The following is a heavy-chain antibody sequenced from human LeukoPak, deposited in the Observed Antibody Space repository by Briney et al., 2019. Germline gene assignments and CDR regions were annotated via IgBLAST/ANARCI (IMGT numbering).Heavy chain of an antibody. CDR1: GGSFSGYY. V-gene: IGHV4-34*01. D-gene: IGHD3-10*01. J-gene: IGHJ5*02. Sequence: ETLSLTCAVYGGSFSGYYWSWIRQPPGKGLEWIGEINHSGSTNYNPSLKSRVTISLDTSKNQFSLKLSSVTAADTAVYYCARSWGFARNWFDPWGQGTLVTVSS. CDR2: INHSGST. CDR3: ARSWGFARNWFDP.